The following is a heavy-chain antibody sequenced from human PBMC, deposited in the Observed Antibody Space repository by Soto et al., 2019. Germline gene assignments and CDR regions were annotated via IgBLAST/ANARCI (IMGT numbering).Heavy chain of an antibody. CDR2: ISGSGGST. J-gene: IGHJ5*02. Sequence: GGSLRLSCAASGFTFSSYAMSWVRQAPGKGLEWVSAISGSGGSTYYADSVKGRFTISRDNSKNTLYLQMNSLRAEDTAVYYCAKDKPKRRFSEWSQYPVGFDPWGQGTLVTVSS. CDR1: GFTFSSYA. D-gene: IGHD3-3*01. V-gene: IGHV3-23*01. CDR3: AKDKPKRRFSEWSQYPVGFDP.